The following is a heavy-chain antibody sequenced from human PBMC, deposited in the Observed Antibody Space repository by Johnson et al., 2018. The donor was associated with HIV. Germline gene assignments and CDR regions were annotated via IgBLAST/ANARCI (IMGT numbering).Heavy chain of an antibody. Sequence: FRSYWMHWVRQAPGKGLVWVSRINGDGSSTSYADSVKGRFTISRDNAKNTMYLQMNSLRAEDTAVYYCARIAVVVQHDAFDIWGQGTMVTVSS. D-gene: IGHD2-15*01. CDR2: INGDGSST. V-gene: IGHV3-74*01. CDR3: ARIAVVVQHDAFDI. J-gene: IGHJ3*02. CDR1: FRSYW.